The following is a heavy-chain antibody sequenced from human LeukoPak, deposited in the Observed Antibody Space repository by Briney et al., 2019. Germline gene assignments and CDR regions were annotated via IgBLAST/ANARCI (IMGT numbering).Heavy chain of an antibody. D-gene: IGHD2-2*03. J-gene: IGHJ6*02. CDR2: ISYDGSNK. V-gene: IGHV3-30*18. CDR3: AKDGYCSSTSCYGPNYYYYGMDV. CDR1: GFTFSSYG. Sequence: GGSLRLSCAASGFTFSSYGMHWVRQAPGKGLEWVAVISYDGSNKYYAASVKGRFTISRDNSKNTLYLQMNSLRAEDTAVYYCAKDGYCSSTSCYGPNYYYYGMDVWGQGTTVTVSS.